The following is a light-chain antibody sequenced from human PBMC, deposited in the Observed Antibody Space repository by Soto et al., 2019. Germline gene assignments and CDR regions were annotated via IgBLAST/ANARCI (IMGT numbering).Light chain of an antibody. CDR1: QSISSW. V-gene: IGKV1-5*01. Sequence: DIQMTQSPSTLSASVGDRVTITCRASQSISSWLAWYQQKPGKAPKLLIYDASSLESGVPSRFSGSGSGTEFTLTISSLQPDDCAVYYCQQYNSYPYTFGQGTKLEIK. CDR3: QQYNSYPYT. J-gene: IGKJ2*01. CDR2: DAS.